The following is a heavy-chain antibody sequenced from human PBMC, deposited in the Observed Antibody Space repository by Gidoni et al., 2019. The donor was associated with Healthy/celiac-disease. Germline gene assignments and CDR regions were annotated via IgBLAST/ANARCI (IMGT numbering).Heavy chain of an antibody. J-gene: IGHJ5*02. Sequence: EVPLVESGGGLIQPGGSLRLSCAASGFTVSSKYMSWVRQAPGTGLEWVSVIYSGGSTYYADSVKGRFTISRDNSKNTLYLQMNSLRAEDTAVYYCARALRYSSSWYWFDPWGQGTLVTVSS. CDR2: IYSGGST. CDR3: ARALRYSSSWYWFDP. CDR1: GFTVSSKY. V-gene: IGHV3-53*01. D-gene: IGHD6-13*01.